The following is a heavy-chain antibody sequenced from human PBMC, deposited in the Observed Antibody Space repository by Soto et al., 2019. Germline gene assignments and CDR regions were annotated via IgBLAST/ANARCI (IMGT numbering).Heavy chain of an antibody. CDR3: ARASLYGDLDY. Sequence: PSETLSVTRRISGGSRNFETDYWVWARQPPGKGMEWIGYIYYSGSTYYNPSLKSRVTISVDTSKNQFSLKLSSVTAADTAVYYCARASLYGDLDYWGQGTLVTVSS. D-gene: IGHD4-17*01. CDR1: GGSRNFETDY. CDR2: IYYSGST. J-gene: IGHJ4*02. V-gene: IGHV4-30-4*01.